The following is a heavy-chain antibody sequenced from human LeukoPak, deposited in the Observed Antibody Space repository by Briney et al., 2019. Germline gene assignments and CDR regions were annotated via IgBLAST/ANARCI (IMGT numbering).Heavy chain of an antibody. CDR2: IIPIFGTA. V-gene: IGHV1-69*13. J-gene: IGHJ6*03. CDR1: GGTFSSYA. CDR3: ARAERITIFGVVTPGYYYYMDV. Sequence: ASVKVSCKASGGTFSSYAISWVRQAPGQGLEWMGGIIPIFGTANYAQKFQGRVTITADESTSTAYMELSSLRSEDTAVYYCARAERITIFGVVTPGYYYYMDVWGKGTTDTVSS. D-gene: IGHD3-3*01.